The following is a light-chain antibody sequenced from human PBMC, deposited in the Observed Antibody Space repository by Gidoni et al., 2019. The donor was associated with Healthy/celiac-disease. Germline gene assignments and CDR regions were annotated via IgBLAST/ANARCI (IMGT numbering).Light chain of an antibody. CDR3: QAWDSSTAS. CDR1: KLGDKY. V-gene: IGLV3-1*01. Sequence: SYELPQPPSVSVSPGQTASITCSGDKLGDKYACWYQQKPGQSPVLVIDQDSKRPAGIPERFSGSNSGNTATLTISGTQATDEADYYCQAWDSSTASFGGGTKLTVL. CDR2: QDS. J-gene: IGLJ2*01.